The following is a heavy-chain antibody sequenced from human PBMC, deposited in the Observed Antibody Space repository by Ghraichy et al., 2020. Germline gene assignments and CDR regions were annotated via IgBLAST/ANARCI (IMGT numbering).Heavy chain of an antibody. J-gene: IGHJ4*02. V-gene: IGHV4-34*01. D-gene: IGHD5-24*01. CDR2: INHSGST. CDR3: ARGRMVRDGYNDY. CDR1: GGSFSGYY. Sequence: SETLSLTCAVYGGSFSGYYWSWIRQPPGKGLEWIGEINHSGSTNYNPSLKSRVTISVDTSKNQFSLKLSSVTAADTAVYYCARGRMVRDGYNDYWGQGTLVTVSS.